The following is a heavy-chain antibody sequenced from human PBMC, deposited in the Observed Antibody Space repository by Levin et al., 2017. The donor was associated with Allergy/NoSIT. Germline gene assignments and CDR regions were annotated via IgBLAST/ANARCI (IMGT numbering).Heavy chain of an antibody. CDR3: ARGHITMVRGVIINDAFDI. CDR2: IWYDGSNK. V-gene: IGHV3-33*01. Sequence: GESLKISCAASGFTFSSYGMHWVRQAPGKGLEWVAVIWYDGSNKYYADSVKGRFTISRDNSKNTLYLQMNSLRAEDTAVYYCARGHITMVRGVIINDAFDIWGQGTMVTVSS. J-gene: IGHJ3*02. D-gene: IGHD3-10*01. CDR1: GFTFSSYG.